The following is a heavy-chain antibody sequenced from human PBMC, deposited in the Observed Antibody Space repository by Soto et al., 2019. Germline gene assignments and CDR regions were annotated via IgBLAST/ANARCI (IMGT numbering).Heavy chain of an antibody. CDR2: ASARNSNT. D-gene: IGHD6-13*01. Sequence: EVQLLESGGGLVQPGGSLRLSCTASVFTFSSQVMSWVRQAPGKGLEWVSAASARNSNTYYADSVKGRFTISRDNSKSTVYLQLDSLRVEDTAVYHCAKDDTSPGPRGSSSSWYGWFDPWGQGTLVVVSS. V-gene: IGHV3-23*01. CDR3: AKDDTSPGPRGSSSSWYGWFDP. CDR1: VFTFSSQV. J-gene: IGHJ5*02.